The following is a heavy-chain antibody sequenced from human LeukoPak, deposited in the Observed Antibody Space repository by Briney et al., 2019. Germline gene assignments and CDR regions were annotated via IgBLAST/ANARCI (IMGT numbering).Heavy chain of an antibody. D-gene: IGHD5-18*01. Sequence: GGSLRLSCVASGFSFNKYAMTWVRQAPGKGLEWVSYISSSSSTIYYADSVKGRFTISRDNAKNSLYLQMNSLRAEDTAVYYCARARVQLWEDAFDIWGQGTMVTVSS. CDR2: ISSSSSTI. J-gene: IGHJ3*02. V-gene: IGHV3-48*01. CDR3: ARARVQLWEDAFDI. CDR1: GFSFNKYA.